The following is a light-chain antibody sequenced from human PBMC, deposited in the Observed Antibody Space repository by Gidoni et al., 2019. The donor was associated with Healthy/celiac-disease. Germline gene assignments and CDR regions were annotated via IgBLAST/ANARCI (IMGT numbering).Light chain of an antibody. V-gene: IGLV2-14*01. J-gene: IGLJ2*01. CDR2: DVS. Sequence: QSALTQPDPVSGSPGRSITITCTETNSDVGGSNYVSWYQQHPGKAPKLMIYDVSKRPSGVSNPFSGSKSGNTASLTISGLQAEDEADYYCSSYTSSSTLVFGGGTKLTVL. CDR3: SSYTSSSTLV. CDR1: NSDVGGSNY.